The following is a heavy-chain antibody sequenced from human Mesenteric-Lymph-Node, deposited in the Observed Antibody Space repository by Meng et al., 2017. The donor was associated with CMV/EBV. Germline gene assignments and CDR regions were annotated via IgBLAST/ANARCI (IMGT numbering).Heavy chain of an antibody. J-gene: IGHJ4*02. D-gene: IGHD1/OR15-1a*01. Sequence: GGSLRLSCVASGFTFSNYWMHWVRQSPGKGLVWVSHISSDGSTTTYADSVKGRFTISRDNAKNTLYLQMNSLGDEDTAVYYCARGTATYFWGQGTLVTVSS. CDR1: GFTFSNYW. V-gene: IGHV3-74*01. CDR2: ISSDGSTT. CDR3: ARGTATYF.